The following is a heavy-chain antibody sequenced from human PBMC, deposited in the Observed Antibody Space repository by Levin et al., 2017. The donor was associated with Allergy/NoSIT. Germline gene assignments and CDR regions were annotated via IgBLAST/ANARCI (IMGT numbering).Heavy chain of an antibody. CDR2: ISGSGGST. CDR3: AKEPDNWNGGGIDY. D-gene: IGHD1-1*01. CDR1: GFTFSSYA. J-gene: IGHJ4*02. V-gene: IGHV3-23*01. Sequence: GESLKISCAASGFTFSSYAMSWVRQAPGKGLEWVSAISGSGGSTYYADSVKGRFTISRDNSKNTLYLQMNSLRAEDTAVYYCAKEPDNWNGGGIDYWGQGTLVTVSS.